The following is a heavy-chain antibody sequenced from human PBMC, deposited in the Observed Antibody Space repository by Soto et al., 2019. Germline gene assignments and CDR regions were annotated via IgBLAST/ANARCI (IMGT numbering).Heavy chain of an antibody. CDR2: IYHSGSA. CDR1: GGSISSSYW. J-gene: IGHJ4*02. D-gene: IGHD6-13*01. V-gene: IGHV4-4*02. Sequence: QVELQESGPGLVKPSGTLSLTCAVSGGSISSSYWWSWVRQPPGKGLEWIGEIYHSGSANYNPSRKLRVTLSVDDSKNQFSLKLGSVTAADTAVYYCARYIAASGTYYFDYWGQGTLVTVSS. CDR3: ARYIAASGTYYFDY.